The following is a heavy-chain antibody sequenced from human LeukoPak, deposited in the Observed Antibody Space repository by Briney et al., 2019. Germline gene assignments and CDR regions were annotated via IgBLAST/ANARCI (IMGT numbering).Heavy chain of an antibody. D-gene: IGHD2-15*01. V-gene: IGHV4-39*07. CDR1: SGSISTSNYY. J-gene: IGHJ4*02. Sequence: SETLSLTCTVSSGSISTSNYYWGWVRQPPGKALEWIGNIFYSGSTYYSPSLKSRVTISLDTSRNQFSLKLNSVTAADTAVYYCARVRCSGGSCLFDYWGQGTLVTVSS. CDR3: ARVRCSGGSCLFDY. CDR2: IFYSGST.